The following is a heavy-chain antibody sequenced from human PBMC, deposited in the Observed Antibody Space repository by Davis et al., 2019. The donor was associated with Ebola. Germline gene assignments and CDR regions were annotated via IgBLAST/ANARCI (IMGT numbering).Heavy chain of an antibody. CDR1: GYTFKNYA. J-gene: IGHJ3*02. D-gene: IGHD1-26*01. V-gene: IGHV1-18*01. CDR2: ISAYNGNT. Sequence: ASVKVSCKASGYTFKNYAISWVRQAPGQGLEWMGWISAYNGNTNYAQILQGRVTMTTDTSTGTAYMELRSLRSDDTAVYFCARTSVVGTTTTASDIWGQGTKVTVSS. CDR3: ARTSVVGTTTTASDI.